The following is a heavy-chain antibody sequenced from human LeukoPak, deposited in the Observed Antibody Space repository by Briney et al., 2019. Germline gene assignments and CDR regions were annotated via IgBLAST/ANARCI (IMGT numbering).Heavy chain of an antibody. CDR1: GFTFNTYW. D-gene: IGHD2-2*01. V-gene: IGHV3-7*01. Sequence: GGSLRLSCAASGFTFNTYWMNWVRQAPGKGLEWVANIKQDGSEKYYVDSVKGRFTISRDNAKNSLYLQMNSLRIEDTAVYYCARDLAHPYQLLTPAFDIWGQGTMVTVSS. J-gene: IGHJ3*02. CDR2: IKQDGSEK. CDR3: ARDLAHPYQLLTPAFDI.